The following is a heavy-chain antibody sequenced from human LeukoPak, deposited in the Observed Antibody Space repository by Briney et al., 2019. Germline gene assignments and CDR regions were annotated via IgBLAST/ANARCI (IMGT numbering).Heavy chain of an antibody. V-gene: IGHV3-30*04. CDR3: AKSREDIVFAY. Sequence: GGSLRLSCAASGFTFSSYAMHWVRQAPGKGLEWVAVISYDGSNKYYADSVKGRFTISRDNSKNSLYLQMNSLRAEDTGVYYCAKSREDIVFAYWGQGTLVTVSS. CDR2: ISYDGSNK. J-gene: IGHJ4*02. D-gene: IGHD5-12*01. CDR1: GFTFSSYA.